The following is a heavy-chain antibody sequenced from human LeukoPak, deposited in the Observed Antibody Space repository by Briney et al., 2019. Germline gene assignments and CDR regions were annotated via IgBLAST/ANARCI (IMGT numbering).Heavy chain of an antibody. CDR2: ISSSSSSI. CDR3: ARAGSGNYGDYVYRPYDAFDI. CDR1: GFTFSSYS. Sequence: GGSLRLSCAASGFTFSSYSMNWVRQAPGKGLEWVSSISSSSSSIYYADSVKGRFTISRDNAKNSLYLQMNSLRAEDTAVYYCARAGSGNYGDYVYRPYDAFDIWGQGTMVTVSS. D-gene: IGHD4-17*01. V-gene: IGHV3-21*01. J-gene: IGHJ3*02.